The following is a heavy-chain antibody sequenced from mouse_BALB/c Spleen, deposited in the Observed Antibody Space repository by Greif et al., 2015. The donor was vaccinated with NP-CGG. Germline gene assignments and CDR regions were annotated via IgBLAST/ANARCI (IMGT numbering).Heavy chain of an antibody. CDR2: INPGSGGT. CDR3: ARSPPTMINYYAMDY. D-gene: IGHD2-10*01. J-gene: IGHJ4*01. Sequence: QVQLQQSGAELVRPGTSVKVSCKASGYAFTNYLIEWVKQRPGQGLEWIGVINPGSGGTNYNEKFKGKATLTADKSSSTAYMQLSSLTSDDSAVYFCARSPPTMINYYAMDYWGQGTSVTVSS. CDR1: GYAFTNYL. V-gene: IGHV1-54*01.